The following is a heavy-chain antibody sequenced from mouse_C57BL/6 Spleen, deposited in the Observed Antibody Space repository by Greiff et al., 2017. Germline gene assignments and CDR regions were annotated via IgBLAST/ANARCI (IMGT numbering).Heavy chain of an antibody. Sequence: DVMLVESGEGLVKPGGSLKLSCAASGFTFSSYAMSWVRQTPEQRLEWVAYISSGGDYIYYADTVKGRFTISRDNARNTQYLQMSSLKSEDTAMYYCTRDGNYYFDYWGQGTTLTVSS. V-gene: IGHV5-9-1*02. J-gene: IGHJ2*01. CDR3: TRDGNYYFDY. CDR1: GFTFSSYA. CDR2: ISSGGDYI. D-gene: IGHD2-1*01.